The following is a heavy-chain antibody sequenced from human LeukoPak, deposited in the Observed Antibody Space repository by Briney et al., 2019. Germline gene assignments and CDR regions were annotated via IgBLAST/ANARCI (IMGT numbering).Heavy chain of an antibody. Sequence: SETLSLTCAVYGGSFSGYYWSWIRQPPGKGLEWIGEINHSGSTNYNPSLKSRVTISVDTSKNQFSLKLSSVTAADTAVYYCARLASYYYDSSGDYRNPLRGMDVWGQGTTVTVSS. CDR3: ARLASYYYDSSGDYRNPLRGMDV. V-gene: IGHV4-34*01. J-gene: IGHJ6*02. CDR2: INHSGST. D-gene: IGHD3-22*01. CDR1: GGSFSGYY.